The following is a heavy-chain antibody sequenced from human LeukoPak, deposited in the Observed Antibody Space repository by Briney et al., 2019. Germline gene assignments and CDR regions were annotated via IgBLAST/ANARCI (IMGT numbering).Heavy chain of an antibody. CDR1: GFTFSRYG. CDR2: IRDNGSKK. V-gene: IGHV3-30*02. Sequence: PGGALRLSCAASGFTFSRYGMHWGGQAPGKGLEGVAFIRDNGSKKYYAASVKCRFTISRYNSKNTLYLQMNSLRAEDTAVYYCAKSGSYLLFFDYWGQGTLVTVSS. J-gene: IGHJ4*02. CDR3: AKSGSYLLFFDY. D-gene: IGHD1-26*01.